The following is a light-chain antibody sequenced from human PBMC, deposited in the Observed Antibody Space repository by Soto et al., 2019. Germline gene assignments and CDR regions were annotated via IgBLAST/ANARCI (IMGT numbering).Light chain of an antibody. CDR1: PSVSSY. Sequence: VVSKSPGTLSLSPGERATLSCRARPSVSSYLAWYQPKPGQAPRLLIYDASNRATGIPARLSGSASGTDFTLTISSLEPEDFAVYYCQQRSNWQRATFGGGTKV. CDR2: DAS. CDR3: QQRSNWQRAT. V-gene: IGKV3-11*01. J-gene: IGKJ4*01.